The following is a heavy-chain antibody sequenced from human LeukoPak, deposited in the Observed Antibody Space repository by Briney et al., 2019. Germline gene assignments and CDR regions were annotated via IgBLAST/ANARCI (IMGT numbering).Heavy chain of an antibody. Sequence: GGSLRLSCAASGFTFSSYAMSWVRQAPGKWLEWVSAISGSGGSTYYADSVKGRFTISRDNSKNTLYLQMNSLRAEDTAVYYCAKDTGQLRYFDWLPTPYYFDYWGQGTLVTVSS. V-gene: IGHV3-23*01. CDR3: AKDTGQLRYFDWLPTPYYFDY. D-gene: IGHD3-9*01. CDR1: GFTFSSYA. CDR2: ISGSGGST. J-gene: IGHJ4*02.